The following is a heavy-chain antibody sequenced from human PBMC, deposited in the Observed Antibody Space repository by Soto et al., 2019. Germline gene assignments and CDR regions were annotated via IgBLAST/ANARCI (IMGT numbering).Heavy chain of an antibody. D-gene: IGHD6-13*01. CDR3: ARRIAEYYYYYMAV. Sequence: QLQLQESGPGLVKPSETLSLTCTVSGVSISRSSSYWGWIRQPPGKGLEWNGSIYYSGSTYYNPALKIRVTIAVDTSKNQFSLKQIYVTAADTAVYYCARRIAEYYYYYMAVWGNGTTVTVFS. CDR2: IYYSGST. J-gene: IGHJ6*03. V-gene: IGHV4-39*01. CDR1: GVSISRSSSY.